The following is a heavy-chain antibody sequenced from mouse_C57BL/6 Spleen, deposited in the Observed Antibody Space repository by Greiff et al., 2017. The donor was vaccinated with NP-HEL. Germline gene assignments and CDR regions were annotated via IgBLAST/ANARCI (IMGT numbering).Heavy chain of an antibody. CDR2: INPGSGGT. CDR3: ARGGAITTVVAKAMDY. D-gene: IGHD1-1*01. V-gene: IGHV1-54*01. Sequence: VQLQQSGAELVRPGTSVKVSCKASGYAFTNYLIEWVKQRPGQGLEWIGVINPGSGGTNYNEKFKGKATLNADTSSSTAYMQLSSLTSEDSAVYYWARGGAITTVVAKAMDYWGQGTSVTVSS. CDR1: GYAFTNYL. J-gene: IGHJ4*01.